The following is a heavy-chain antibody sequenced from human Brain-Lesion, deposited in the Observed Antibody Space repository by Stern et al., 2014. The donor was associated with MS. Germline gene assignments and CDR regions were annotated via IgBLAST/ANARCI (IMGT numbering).Heavy chain of an antibody. Sequence: VHLVESGAEVKKPGASVKVSCKVSGYTLTGLSMHWVRQAPRKGLEWMGGFDPEDGETIYAQKFQGRVTMTEDTSTDTAYMELSSLRSEDTAVYYCATLSPGAGGNYYRHFDYWGQGTLVTVSS. V-gene: IGHV1-24*01. CDR1: GYTLTGLS. D-gene: IGHD1-26*01. CDR2: FDPEDGET. CDR3: ATLSPGAGGNYYRHFDY. J-gene: IGHJ4*02.